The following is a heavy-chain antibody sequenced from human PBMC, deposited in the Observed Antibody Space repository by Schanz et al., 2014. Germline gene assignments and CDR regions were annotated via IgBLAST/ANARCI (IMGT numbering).Heavy chain of an antibody. CDR1: GYSFTTYD. CDR2: INPSSGTT. Sequence: QVQLVQSGAEVKKPGASVRVSCKASGYSFTTYDVNWVRQATGQGLEWMGKINPSSGTTRIAQNFQGRLTVTRDTSTSTVNMELSRLRSEDTAVYYCARGGFFDSTSFDYWGQGALVTVSS. D-gene: IGHD2-2*01. CDR3: ARGGFFDSTSFDY. V-gene: IGHV1-46*03. J-gene: IGHJ4*02.